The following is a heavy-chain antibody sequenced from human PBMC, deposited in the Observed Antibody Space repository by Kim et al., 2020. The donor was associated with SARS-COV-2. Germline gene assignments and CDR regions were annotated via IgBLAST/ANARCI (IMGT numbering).Heavy chain of an antibody. D-gene: IGHD3-3*01. J-gene: IGHJ3*01. V-gene: IGHV3-30*18. CDR2: ISYDGNNQ. CDR1: GITFSSYG. CDR3: AKEDTIFGVGDDGFNH. Sequence: GGSLRLSCAASGITFSSYGMHWVRQAPGKGLEPVAVISYDGNNQDYADPVKGRFTISRDNSKNTLYLQMHSLRVEDTAVYFCAKEDTIFGVGDDGFNHWGQGTMVTVSS.